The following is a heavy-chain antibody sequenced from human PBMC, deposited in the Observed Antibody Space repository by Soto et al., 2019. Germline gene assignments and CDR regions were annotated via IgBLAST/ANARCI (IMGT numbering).Heavy chain of an antibody. CDR3: ARDAGELPVVTVGVFVF. D-gene: IGHD3-22*01. CDR2: FSGSGDST. V-gene: IGHV3-23*01. Sequence: HPGGSLRLSCAASGFTFSNYAMSWVRQAPGKGLEWVSAFSGSGDSTFYADSVKGRFTVSRDSSKKTLYLQLNSLRDEDTAVYYCARDAGELPVVTVGVFVFWGRGTLVTVSS. CDR1: GFTFSNYA. J-gene: IGHJ4*02.